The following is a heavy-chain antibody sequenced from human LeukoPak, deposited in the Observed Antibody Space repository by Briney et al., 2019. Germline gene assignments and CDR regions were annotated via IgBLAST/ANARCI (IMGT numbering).Heavy chain of an antibody. V-gene: IGHV1-18*01. D-gene: IGHD2-15*01. CDR3: ARLVVVVAATRVGFDY. J-gene: IGHJ4*02. Sequence: ASVKVSCKASGYTFTSYGISWVRQAPGQGLEWMGWISAYNGNTNYAQKLQGRVTMTTDTSTSTAYMELRSLRSDDTAVYYCARLVVVVAATRVGFDYWGQGTLVTVSS. CDR2: ISAYNGNT. CDR1: GYTFTSYG.